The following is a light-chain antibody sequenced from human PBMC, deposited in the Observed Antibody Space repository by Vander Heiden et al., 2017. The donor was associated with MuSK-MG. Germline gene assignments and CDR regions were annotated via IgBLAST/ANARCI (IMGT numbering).Light chain of an antibody. J-gene: IGKJ2*01. V-gene: IGKV1-39*01. Sequence: DIQMTQSPSSLSASVGDRVTITCRASQGISRYLNWYQQKPGKAPKLLIYAASSLQSGVPSRFSGSGSGTDFTLTISSLQPEDFATYYCQQSTGYTFGQGTKLEIK. CDR1: QGISRY. CDR2: AAS. CDR3: QQSTGYT.